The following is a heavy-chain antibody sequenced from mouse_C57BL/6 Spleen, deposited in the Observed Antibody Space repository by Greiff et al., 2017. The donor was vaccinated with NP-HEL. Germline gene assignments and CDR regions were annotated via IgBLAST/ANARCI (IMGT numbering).Heavy chain of an antibody. J-gene: IGHJ2*01. CDR2: LNPNNGGT. Sequence: EVQLQQSGPELVKPGASVKISCKASGYTFTDYYMNWVKQSHGKSLEWIGDLNPNNGGTSYNQKFKGKATLTVDNSYRTAYKELRSLTSAASAVYYCARLCGPAQSTFDYWGQGTTLTVSS. CDR3: ARLCGPAQSTFDY. D-gene: IGHD3-2*02. V-gene: IGHV1-26*01. CDR1: GYTFTDYY.